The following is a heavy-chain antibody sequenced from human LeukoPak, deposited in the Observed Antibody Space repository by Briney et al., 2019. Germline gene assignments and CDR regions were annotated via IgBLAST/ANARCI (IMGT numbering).Heavy chain of an antibody. V-gene: IGHV4-30-4*01. D-gene: IGHD3-10*01. CDR2: IYYSGST. J-gene: IGHJ5*02. CDR3: AREDTYYYGSGGPDNWFDP. Sequence: PSQTLSLTCTVSGGSISSGDYYWSWIRQPPGKGLEWIGYIYYSGSTYYNPSLKSRVTISVDTSKNQFSLKLSSVTAADTAVYYCAREDTYYYGSGGPDNWFDPWGQGTLVTVSS. CDR1: GGSISSGDYY.